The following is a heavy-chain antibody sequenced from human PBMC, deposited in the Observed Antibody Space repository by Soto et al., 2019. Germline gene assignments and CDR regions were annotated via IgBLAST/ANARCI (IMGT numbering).Heavy chain of an antibody. CDR3: ARSVNQLLPYYYYYYMDV. CDR2: ISSSSSYI. J-gene: IGHJ6*03. D-gene: IGHD2-2*01. V-gene: IGHV3-21*01. Sequence: PWGSLRLSCAASGFPFISYSRNTVPQAPRKGLEGVSSISSSSSYIYYADSVKGRFTISRDNAKNSLYLQMNSLRAEDTAVYYCARSVNQLLPYYYYYYMDVWGKGTTVTVSS. CDR1: GFPFISYS.